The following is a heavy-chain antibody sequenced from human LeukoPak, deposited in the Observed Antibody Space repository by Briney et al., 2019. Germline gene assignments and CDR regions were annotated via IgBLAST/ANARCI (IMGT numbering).Heavy chain of an antibody. Sequence: GGSLRLSCAASGFIFSSYAINWVRQAPGRGLEWVSSISSDSRHIFYADSVKGRFTISRDNAKNSLYLQMNSLRAEDTAVYYCARDIVVVPAALYYYYGMDVWGQGTTVTVSS. V-gene: IGHV3-21*01. CDR3: ARDIVVVPAALYYYYGMDV. CDR1: GFIFSSYA. CDR2: ISSDSRHI. J-gene: IGHJ6*02. D-gene: IGHD2-2*01.